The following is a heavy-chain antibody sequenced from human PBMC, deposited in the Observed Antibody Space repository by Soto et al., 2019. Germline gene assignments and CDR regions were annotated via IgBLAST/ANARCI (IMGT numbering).Heavy chain of an antibody. CDR1: GGTFSHSW. V-gene: IGHV3-7*01. J-gene: IGHJ1*01. D-gene: IGHD3-9*01. Sequence: GGSRRVSCRGSGGTFSHSWMRLVRQPPGKGLQWVANIKQDGSQTLYQGSLRGRVIISRDNTLNTLYLHMSSLRAEDTAVYYCVREPTWLRHYDHSAQGT. CDR2: IKQDGSQT. CDR3: VREPTWLRHYDH.